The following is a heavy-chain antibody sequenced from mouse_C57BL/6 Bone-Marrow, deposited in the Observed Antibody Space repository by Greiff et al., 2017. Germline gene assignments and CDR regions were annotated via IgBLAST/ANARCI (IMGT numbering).Heavy chain of an antibody. V-gene: IGHV1-82*01. CDR1: GYAFSNSW. CDR3: AKDLLLPPQYFDV. D-gene: IGHD1-1*01. Sequence: VQLQQSGPELVKPGASVKISCTASGYAFSNSWMNWVKQRPGKGLGWIGRIYPGDGATKYNGKFKGKATLTADKSSSTAYMQLSSLTSEDAAVYFCAKDLLLPPQYFDVWGTGTTVTVSS. CDR2: IYPGDGAT. J-gene: IGHJ1*03.